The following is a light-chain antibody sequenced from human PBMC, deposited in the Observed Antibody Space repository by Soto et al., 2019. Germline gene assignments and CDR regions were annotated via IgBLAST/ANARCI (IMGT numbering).Light chain of an antibody. Sequence: SYELTQPPSVSVDPGQTARITCGGNNIESKSVHWYQQRPGQAPVLVVHDDSDRPSGIPERISGSNSGNTATLTISRVEAGDEAEYYCQVWDGLSDHVIFGGGTKVTVL. CDR2: DDS. J-gene: IGLJ2*01. CDR1: NIESKS. V-gene: IGLV3-21*02. CDR3: QVWDGLSDHVI.